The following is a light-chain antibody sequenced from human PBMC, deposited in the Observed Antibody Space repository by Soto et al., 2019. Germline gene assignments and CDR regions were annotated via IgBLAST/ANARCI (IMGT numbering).Light chain of an antibody. Sequence: DIVMTQSPDSLAVSLGERATINCKSSQSVLYNSNNKNYLAWYQQKPGQPPTLLIYLASTRESGVPDRCSGSGSGTDFTLTMSSLEAEDLAGYYCQQYYNTPLFTFGPGTKVEIK. CDR1: QSVLYNSNNKNY. CDR3: QQYYNTPLFT. J-gene: IGKJ3*01. CDR2: LAS. V-gene: IGKV4-1*01.